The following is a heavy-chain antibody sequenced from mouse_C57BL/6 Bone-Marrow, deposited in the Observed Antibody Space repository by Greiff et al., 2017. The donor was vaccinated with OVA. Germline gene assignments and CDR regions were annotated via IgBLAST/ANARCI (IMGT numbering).Heavy chain of an antibody. CDR1: GYTFTSYW. CDR2: INPSNGGT. D-gene: IGHD2-5*01. Sequence: VQLQQPGAELVKPGASVKLSCKASGYTFTSYWMHWVTQRPGQGLEWIGNINPSNGGTNYNEKFKSKATLTVDKSSSTAYMQLSSLTSEDSAVYYCARSYSNYFYYFDYWGQGTTLTVSS. J-gene: IGHJ2*01. V-gene: IGHV1-53*01. CDR3: ARSYSNYFYYFDY.